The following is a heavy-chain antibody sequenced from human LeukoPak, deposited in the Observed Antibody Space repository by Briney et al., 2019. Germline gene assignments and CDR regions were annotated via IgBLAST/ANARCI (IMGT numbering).Heavy chain of an antibody. CDR1: GYTFTSYD. Sequence: ASVKVSCKASGYTFTSYDINWVRQATGQGLEWMGWMNPNSGNTGYAQKFQGRVTMTRNTSISTAYMELSSLRSEDTAVYYCARVPPSSSYYDFWSGYFRGGMDVWGQGTTVTVSS. D-gene: IGHD3-3*01. J-gene: IGHJ6*02. V-gene: IGHV1-8*01. CDR3: ARVPPSSSYYDFWSGYFRGGMDV. CDR2: MNPNSGNT.